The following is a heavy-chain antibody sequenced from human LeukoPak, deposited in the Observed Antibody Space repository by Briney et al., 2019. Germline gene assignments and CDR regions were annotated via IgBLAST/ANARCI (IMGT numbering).Heavy chain of an antibody. CDR1: GYSLTELS. V-gene: IGHV1-24*01. CDR2: FDPEDGQR. CDR3: ATDRERLFWYFDL. D-gene: IGHD1-26*01. J-gene: IGHJ2*01. Sequence: GASVKVSCKVSGYSLTELSVHWVRQAPGQGLEYRGGFDPEDGQRVYAQKFQGRVTMTEDTSTDTAYMELSSLKSEDTAVYYCATDRERLFWYFDLWGRGTLLTVSS.